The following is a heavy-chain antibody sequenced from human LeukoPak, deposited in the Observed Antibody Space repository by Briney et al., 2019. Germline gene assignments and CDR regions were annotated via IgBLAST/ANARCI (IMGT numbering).Heavy chain of an antibody. J-gene: IGHJ4*02. CDR1: GFTFSSYI. V-gene: IGHV3-21*01. Sequence: GGSLRLSCAASGFTFSSYIMIWVRQAPGKGLEWVSSISSSSSYVYYADSVKGRFTISRDNAKDSLCLQMNSLRAEDTAVYYCACKDSHWGQGTLVTVSS. D-gene: IGHD2-15*01. CDR2: ISSSSSYV. CDR3: ACKDSH.